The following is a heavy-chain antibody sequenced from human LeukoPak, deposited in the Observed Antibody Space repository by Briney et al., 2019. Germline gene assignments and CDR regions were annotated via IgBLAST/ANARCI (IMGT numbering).Heavy chain of an antibody. Sequence: GGSLRLSCAASGFTFSSFPMSWVRHAPGKGLEWVSVISGGGVSTYYADSVKGRFTISRDNSKNTLYLQMNSLRAEDTAVYYCAKWARYCTNGVCYYFDYWGQGTLVTVSS. V-gene: IGHV3-23*01. D-gene: IGHD2-8*01. J-gene: IGHJ4*02. CDR1: GFTFSSFP. CDR2: ISGGGVST. CDR3: AKWARYCTNGVCYYFDY.